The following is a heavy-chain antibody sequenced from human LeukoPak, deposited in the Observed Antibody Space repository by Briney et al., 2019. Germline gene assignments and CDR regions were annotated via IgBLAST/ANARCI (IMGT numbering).Heavy chain of an antibody. J-gene: IGHJ4*02. Sequence: PGKSLRLSCVASGFTFSSYGMHWVRQAPGKGLEWVANINQDGSEKYYVDSVKGRFSISRDNAKNSLYLQMNSLRAEDTAVYYCGVVYWGQGILVTVSS. CDR1: GFTFSSYG. CDR3: GVVY. CDR2: INQDGSEK. V-gene: IGHV3-7*01.